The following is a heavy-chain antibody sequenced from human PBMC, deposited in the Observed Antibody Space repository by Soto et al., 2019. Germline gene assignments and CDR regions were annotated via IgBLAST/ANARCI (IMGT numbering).Heavy chain of an antibody. V-gene: IGHV1-69*02. CDR2: IIPILGIA. D-gene: IGHD2-15*01. CDR1: RGRFRSYT. Sequence: SVKVSCKACRGRFRSYTIRWLRQAPGQGLEWMGRIIPILGIANYAQKFQGRVTITADKSTSTAYMELSSLRSEDTAVYYCARVVADLHSWEGWYFDLWGRGTLVTVSS. CDR3: ARVVADLHSWEGWYFDL. J-gene: IGHJ2*01.